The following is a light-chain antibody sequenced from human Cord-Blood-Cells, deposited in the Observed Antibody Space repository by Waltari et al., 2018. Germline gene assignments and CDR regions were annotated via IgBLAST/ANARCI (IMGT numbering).Light chain of an antibody. V-gene: IGLV2-14*01. J-gene: IGLJ1*01. CDR2: DVS. CDR3: SSHTSSSTFEYV. Sequence: QSALTQPASVSGSPGQSITISCTGTSSDVGGYNYVSWYQRHPGKAPKLMIYDVSKRPSGVSNRFSGSKSGNTASLTISGLQAEDEADYYCSSHTSSSTFEYVFGTGTKVTVL. CDR1: SSDVGGYNY.